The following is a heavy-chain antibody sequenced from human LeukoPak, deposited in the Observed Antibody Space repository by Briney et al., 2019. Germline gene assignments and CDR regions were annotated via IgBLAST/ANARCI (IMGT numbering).Heavy chain of an antibody. CDR1: GFTFSNYG. Sequence: PGGSLRLSCAAFGFTFSNYGMHWVRQAPGKGLEWVVFIRYDGSNKYYADSVKGRFTISRDNSKNTLYLQMNSLRAEDTAVYYCAKDFYYDSSGPSHFDYWGQGTLVTVSS. D-gene: IGHD3-22*01. V-gene: IGHV3-30*02. CDR2: IRYDGSNK. J-gene: IGHJ4*02. CDR3: AKDFYYDSSGPSHFDY.